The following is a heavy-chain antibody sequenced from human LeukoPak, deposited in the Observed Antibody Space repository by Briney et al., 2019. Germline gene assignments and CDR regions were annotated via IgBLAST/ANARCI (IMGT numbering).Heavy chain of an antibody. V-gene: IGHV3-74*01. D-gene: IGHD3-3*01. J-gene: IGHJ4*02. CDR3: ARDYDSIFDY. Sequence: PGGSLRLSCAASEFTFSSYWMHWVRQAPGKGLVWVSRINSDGGSSRYADSVKGRFTISRDNAKNTLYLQMHSLTAEDTAVYYCARDYDSIFDYWGQGTLVTVSS. CDR1: EFTFSSYW. CDR2: INSDGGSS.